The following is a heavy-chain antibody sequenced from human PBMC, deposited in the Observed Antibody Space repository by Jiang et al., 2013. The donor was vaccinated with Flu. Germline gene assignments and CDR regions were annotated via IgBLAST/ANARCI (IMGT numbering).Heavy chain of an antibody. CDR2: ISPTGSTI. CDR3: AGAYGAYVAYLLDY. V-gene: IGHV3-11*01. D-gene: IGHD2-21*01. CDR1: GFTFSDYY. J-gene: IGHJ4*01. Sequence: VQLVESGGTVVKPGGSLRLSCTASGFTFSDYYMNWIRQPPGKGLEWVSFISPTGSTIYYADSVQGRFTISRDNAKNSLYLQMNSLSAEDTAVYYCAGAYGAYVAYLLDY.